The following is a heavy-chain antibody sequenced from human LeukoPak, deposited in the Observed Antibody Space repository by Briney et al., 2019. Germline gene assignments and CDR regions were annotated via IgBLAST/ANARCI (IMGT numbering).Heavy chain of an antibody. CDR3: ARNLGAVVTPGWAYDI. V-gene: IGHV4-31*03. D-gene: IGHD4-23*01. Sequence: SQTLSLTCTVSGDSISSAFYYWSCIRQHPGKGLEWIGYIYHSGTTYYNPSLKTRVTMSLDTSRNQFSLKVYSVTAADTAVYYCARNLGAVVTPGWAYDIWGQGTMVTVSS. CDR1: GDSISSAFYY. J-gene: IGHJ3*02. CDR2: IYHSGTT.